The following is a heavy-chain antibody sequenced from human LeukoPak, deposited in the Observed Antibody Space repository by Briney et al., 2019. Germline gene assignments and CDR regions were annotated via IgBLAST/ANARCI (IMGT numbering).Heavy chain of an antibody. CDR1: GFAFSSYA. D-gene: IGHD3-22*01. V-gene: IGHV3-23*01. CDR3: ARPYDSGGYYFVYGY. Sequence: GGSLRLSCAASGFAFSSYAMSWVRQAPGKGLEWVSAISGSGGSTYYADSVKGRFTISRDNSKNTLYLQMNSLRAEDTAVYYCARPYDSGGYYFVYGYWGQGTLVTVSS. J-gene: IGHJ4*02. CDR2: ISGSGGST.